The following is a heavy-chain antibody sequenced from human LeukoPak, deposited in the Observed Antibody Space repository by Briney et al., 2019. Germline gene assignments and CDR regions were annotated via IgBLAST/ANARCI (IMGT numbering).Heavy chain of an antibody. CDR2: TYSSGST. V-gene: IGHV4-39*01. J-gene: IGHJ4*02. CDR3: ARQGVVGATGFDY. D-gene: IGHD1-26*01. Sequence: PSETLSLTCSVSGGSISSISYYWGWIRQPPGKGLEWIGNTYSSGSTYNNPSLKSRVIISVDTSKNQFSLKLTSVTAADTAVYYCARQGVVGATGFDYWGQGTLVTVSS. CDR1: GGSISSISYY.